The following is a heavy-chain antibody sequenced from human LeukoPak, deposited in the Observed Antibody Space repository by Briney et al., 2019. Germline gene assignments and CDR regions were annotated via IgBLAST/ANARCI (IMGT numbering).Heavy chain of an antibody. CDR1: GFTFGDYA. J-gene: IGHJ4*02. CDR3: TRDRGAYNLYDY. D-gene: IGHD1-1*01. V-gene: IGHV3-49*05. Sequence: KAGGSLRLSCTASGFTFGDYAMSWIRQAPGKGLEWVGFIRSKAYGETADYAASVKGRFTISRDDSKAIAYLQMNSLKTEDTAVYHRTRDRGAYNLYDYWGQGTLVTVSS. CDR2: IRSKAYGETA.